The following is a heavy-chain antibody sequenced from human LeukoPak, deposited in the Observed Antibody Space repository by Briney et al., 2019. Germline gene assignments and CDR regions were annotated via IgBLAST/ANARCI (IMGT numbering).Heavy chain of an antibody. V-gene: IGHV3-7*04. CDR1: GFTFSSYW. D-gene: IGHD6-13*01. J-gene: IGHJ4*02. CDR3: ARALGSSWSDYFDY. Sequence: GGSLRLSCAASGFTFSSYWMSWVRQAPGKGLEWVANIKQDGSEKYYVDSVKGRFTISRDNAKNSLYLQMNSLRAEDTAVYYCARALGSSWSDYFDYWGQGTLVTVSS. CDR2: IKQDGSEK.